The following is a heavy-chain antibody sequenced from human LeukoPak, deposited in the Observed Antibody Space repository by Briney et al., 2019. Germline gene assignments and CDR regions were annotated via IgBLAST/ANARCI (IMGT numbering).Heavy chain of an antibody. CDR2: IRYDGSNK. D-gene: IGHD2-15*01. CDR1: GFTFSSYG. CDR3: AKVRSPFVVVVAAISGPHMDV. J-gene: IGHJ6*03. Sequence: PGGSLRLSCAASGFTFSSYGMHWVRQAPGKGLEWVAFIRYDGSNKYYADSVKGRFTISRDNSKNTLYLQMNSLRAEDTAVYYCAKVRSPFVVVVAAISGPHMDVWGKGTTVTISS. V-gene: IGHV3-30*02.